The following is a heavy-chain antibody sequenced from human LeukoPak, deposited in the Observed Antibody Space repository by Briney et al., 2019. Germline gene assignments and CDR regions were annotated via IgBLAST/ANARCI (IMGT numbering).Heavy chain of an antibody. Sequence: GASVKVSCKASGYTFSNYYMHWVRQAPGQGLEWMGIINPSSGSTSYTQKFQGRVTMTRDTSTSTVYMDLSSLRSEDTAVYYCARAPSDFGELFPWGQGTLVTVSS. J-gene: IGHJ5*02. CDR1: GYTFSNYY. CDR2: INPSSGST. D-gene: IGHD3-10*01. V-gene: IGHV1-46*01. CDR3: ARAPSDFGELFP.